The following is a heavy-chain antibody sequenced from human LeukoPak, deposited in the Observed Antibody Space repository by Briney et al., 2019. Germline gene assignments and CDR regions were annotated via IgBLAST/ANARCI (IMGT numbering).Heavy chain of an antibody. J-gene: IGHJ3*02. CDR3: ARGSTVTTGDAFDI. CDR2: IIPIFGTA. D-gene: IGHD4-17*01. CDR1: GGTFSSYA. V-gene: IGHV1-69*13. Sequence: SVKVSCKACGGTFSSYAISWVRQAPGQGLEWMGGIIPIFGTANYAQKFQGRVTITADESTSTAYMELSSLRSEDTAVYYCARGSTVTTGDAFDIWGQGTMVTVSS.